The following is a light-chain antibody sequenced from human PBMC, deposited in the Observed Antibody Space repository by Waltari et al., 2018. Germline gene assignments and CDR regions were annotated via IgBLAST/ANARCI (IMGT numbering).Light chain of an antibody. CDR3: QQYNSYSWT. CDR2: KAS. CDR1: QSISSW. V-gene: IGKV1-5*03. Sequence: DIQMTQSPSTLSASVADRVPITCRPSQSISSWLAWYEQEPGKAPMLPIYKASSFESGVPSRCSGSGSGTEFTLTISSLQPDDFATYYCQQYNSYSWTFGQGTKVEIK. J-gene: IGKJ1*01.